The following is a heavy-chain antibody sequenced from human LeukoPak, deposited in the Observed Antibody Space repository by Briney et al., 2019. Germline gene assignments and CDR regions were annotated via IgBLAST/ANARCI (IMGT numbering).Heavy chain of an antibody. Sequence: ASVKVSCKASGYTFTSYDINWVRQATGQGLEWMGWMNPNSGNTGYAQKSQGRVTMTRNTSISTAYMELSSLRSEDTAVYYCASSSSSTVLRYYYGMDVWGQGTTVTVSS. V-gene: IGHV1-8*01. CDR2: MNPNSGNT. J-gene: IGHJ6*02. CDR1: GYTFTSYD. CDR3: ASSSSSTVLRYYYGMDV. D-gene: IGHD6-6*01.